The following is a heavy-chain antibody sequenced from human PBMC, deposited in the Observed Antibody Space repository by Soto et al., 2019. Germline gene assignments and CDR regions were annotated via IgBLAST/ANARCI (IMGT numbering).Heavy chain of an antibody. CDR1: GFTVSSYA. J-gene: IGHJ4*02. D-gene: IGHD6-19*01. Sequence: QVQLVESGGGVVQPGRSLRLSCAASGFTVSSYAMHWVRQAPGKGLEWVAVISYDGSNKYYADSVKRRFTNSRNNSKNTLLLQMNSVRAEDTAVSYCARARAGGWLVLSHYFDYWGQGTMVTVSS. V-gene: IGHV3-30-3*01. CDR3: ARARAGGWLVLSHYFDY. CDR2: ISYDGSNK.